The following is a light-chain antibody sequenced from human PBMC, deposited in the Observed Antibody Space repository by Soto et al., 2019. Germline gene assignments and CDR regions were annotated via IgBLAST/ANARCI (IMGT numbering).Light chain of an antibody. CDR3: SSYTSSNASYV. CDR1: NSDLGDYDY. J-gene: IGLJ1*01. V-gene: IGLV2-14*01. Sequence: QSALTQPASVSGSPGQSIAISCTGANSDLGDYDYVSWYQQRPGEAPKLMIYDVSNRPSGVSDRFSGSKSGNTASLTISGLQAEDEADYYCSSYTSSNASYVFGAGTKVIVL. CDR2: DVS.